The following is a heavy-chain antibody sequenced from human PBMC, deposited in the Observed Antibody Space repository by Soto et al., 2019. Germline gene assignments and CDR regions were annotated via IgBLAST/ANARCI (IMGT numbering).Heavy chain of an antibody. Sequence: PSETLSLTCTVSGGSISSYYWSWIRQPPGKGLEWIGDIYYSGSTNYNPSLKSRVTISVDTSKNQFSLKLSSVTAGDTAVYYCARRFKRRNSGWYDYWGQGTLVTVSS. D-gene: IGHD6-19*01. V-gene: IGHV4-59*12. CDR2: IYYSGST. CDR3: ARRFKRRNSGWYDY. J-gene: IGHJ4*02. CDR1: GGSISSYY.